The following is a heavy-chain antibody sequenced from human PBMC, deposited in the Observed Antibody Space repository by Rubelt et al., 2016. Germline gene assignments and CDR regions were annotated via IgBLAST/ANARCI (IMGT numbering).Heavy chain of an antibody. CDR2: ISSSSSTI. Sequence: GESGGGLVQPGGSLRLSCAASGFTFSSYSMNWVRQAPGKGLEWVSYISSSSSTIYYADSVKGRFTISRDNAKNSLYLQMNSLRAEDTAVYYCARVGPFDYWGQGTLVTVSS. CDR3: ARVGPFDY. V-gene: IGHV3-48*04. CDR1: GFTFSSYS. J-gene: IGHJ4*02.